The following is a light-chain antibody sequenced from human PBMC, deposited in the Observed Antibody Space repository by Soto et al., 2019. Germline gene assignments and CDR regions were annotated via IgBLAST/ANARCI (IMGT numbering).Light chain of an antibody. CDR3: QQYSTYPWT. J-gene: IGKJ1*01. CDR1: QSISSW. Sequence: DIQMTQSPSTLSASVGDRVTITCRASQSISSWLAWYQQKPGKAPKLLIFDASSLESGVPSRFSGSGSATEFTLTISSLQPDDFATYYCQQYSTYPWTLGQGTKVDLK. CDR2: DAS. V-gene: IGKV1-5*01.